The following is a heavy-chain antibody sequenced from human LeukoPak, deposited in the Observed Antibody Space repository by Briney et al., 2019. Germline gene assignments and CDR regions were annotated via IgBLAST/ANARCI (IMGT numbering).Heavy chain of an antibody. J-gene: IGHJ4*02. Sequence: PSETLSLTCTVSGGSISSCYWSWIRQPPGKGLEWIGYIYYSGSSNYNPSLKSRVTISVDTSKNQFSLKLSSVTAADTAVYYCARYYYDSSGYWYFAYWGQGTLVTVSS. CDR1: GGSISSCY. CDR3: ARYYYDSSGYWYFAY. D-gene: IGHD3-22*01. CDR2: IYYSGSS. V-gene: IGHV4-59*12.